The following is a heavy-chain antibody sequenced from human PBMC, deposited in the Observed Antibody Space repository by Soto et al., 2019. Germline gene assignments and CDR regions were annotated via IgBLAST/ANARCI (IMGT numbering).Heavy chain of an antibody. CDR3: ARRLFSSTWPSYFDY. V-gene: IGHV4-39*01. Sequence: SLTCTVSGDSITSTSYYWGWIRQPSGKGLEWIGCIHYSGSTYYNPSLRSRVTSSVDTSKNQFSLKVSSVTAADTAVYYCARRLFSSTWPSYFDYWGEGTLVTVSS. CDR1: GDSITSTSYY. D-gene: IGHD6-13*01. J-gene: IGHJ4*02. CDR2: IHYSGST.